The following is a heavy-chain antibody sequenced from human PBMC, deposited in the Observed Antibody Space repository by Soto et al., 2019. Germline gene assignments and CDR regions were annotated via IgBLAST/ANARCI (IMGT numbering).Heavy chain of an antibody. Sequence: QVHLVQSGAEVKKPGASVKVSCKGSGYDFTTYGITWVRQAPGQGLEWMAWISAHNGNTDYAQKLQGRVTVTRDTSTSTAYMELRSLRSDDTAMYYCERGRYGDYWGQGALVTFSS. CDR2: ISAHNGNT. V-gene: IGHV1-18*01. J-gene: IGHJ4*02. CDR1: GYDFTTYG. D-gene: IGHD1-1*01. CDR3: ERGRYGDY.